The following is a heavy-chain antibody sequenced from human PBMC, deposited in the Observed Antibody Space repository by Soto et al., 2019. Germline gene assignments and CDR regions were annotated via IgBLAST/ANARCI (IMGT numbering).Heavy chain of an antibody. J-gene: IGHJ5*02. CDR2: IIPLFGTT. D-gene: IGHD1-26*01. CDR3: ARAHGTSSYNCFDP. Sequence: QVQLEQSGAELKKPGTSVKVSCKASGGSFTNFGISWVRQAPGQGLEWMGGIIPLFGTTNYAHKFRGRVTVTADESTSTVYMELNSLRSEDTAMYYCARAHGTSSYNCFDPWGQGTLVTVSS. CDR1: GGSFTNFG. V-gene: IGHV1-69*01.